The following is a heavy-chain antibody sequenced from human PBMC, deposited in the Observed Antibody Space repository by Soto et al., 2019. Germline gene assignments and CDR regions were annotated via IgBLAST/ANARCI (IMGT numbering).Heavy chain of an antibody. CDR2: ISSSNGTI. Sequence: PGGVPRLSCAASGFTFRSYSMNWVRQAPGKGLEWVSYISSSNGTINYADSVKGRFIISRDNAKNSLYLQMQSLRDEDTAVYYCAREGWPLLQTGMDVWGQGTTVTVSS. J-gene: IGHJ6*02. D-gene: IGHD2-15*01. CDR3: AREGWPLLQTGMDV. V-gene: IGHV3-48*02. CDR1: GFTFRSYS.